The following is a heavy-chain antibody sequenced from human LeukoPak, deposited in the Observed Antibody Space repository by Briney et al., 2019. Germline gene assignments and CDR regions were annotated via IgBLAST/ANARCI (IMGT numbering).Heavy chain of an antibody. V-gene: IGHV3-23*01. CDR3: AKGRSGSYPLFDY. Sequence: GGSLRLSCAASGFTFSSFAMSWVRQAPGKGLEWVSSISASGGGRYYADSVKGPFTISRDNSRNTLYLQMISLRAEDTAVYYCAKGRSGSYPLFDYWGQGTLVTVSS. CDR1: GFTFSSFA. D-gene: IGHD1-26*01. J-gene: IGHJ4*02. CDR2: ISASGGGR.